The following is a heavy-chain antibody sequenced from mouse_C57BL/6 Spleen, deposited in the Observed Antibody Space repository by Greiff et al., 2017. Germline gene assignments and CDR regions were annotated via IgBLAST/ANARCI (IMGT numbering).Heavy chain of an antibody. V-gene: IGHV14-4*01. CDR3: TTRVNYPFDY. CDR1: GFNIKDDY. D-gene: IGHD2-1*01. J-gene: IGHJ2*01. CDR2: IDPENGDT. Sequence: EVKLEESGAELVRPGASVKLSCTASGFNIKDDYMHWVKQRPEQGLEWIGWIDPENGDTEYASKFQGKATITADTSSNTAYLQLSSLTSEDTAVYYCTTRVNYPFDYWGQGTTLTVSS.